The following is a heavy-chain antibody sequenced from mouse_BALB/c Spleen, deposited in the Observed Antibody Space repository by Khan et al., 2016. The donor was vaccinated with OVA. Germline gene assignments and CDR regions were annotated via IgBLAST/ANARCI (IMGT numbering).Heavy chain of an antibody. CDR3: ARGGGTAPFAY. J-gene: IGHJ3*01. Sequence: EVELVESGGGLVQPGGSRKLSCAASGFTFSDYGMAWVRQAPGKGPEWVAFISDLAYSIYYADTVTGRFTIYRENVKNTLYLEMSSLRAEETAMYYCARGGGTAPFAYWGQGTLVTVSA. V-gene: IGHV5-15*02. CDR1: GFTFSDYG. CDR2: ISDLAYSI. D-gene: IGHD1-2*01.